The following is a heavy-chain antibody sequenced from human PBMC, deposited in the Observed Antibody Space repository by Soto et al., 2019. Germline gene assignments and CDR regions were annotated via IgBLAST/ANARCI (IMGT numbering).Heavy chain of an antibody. CDR2: IIPIFGTA. CDR1: GGTFSSYA. J-gene: IGHJ6*02. V-gene: IGHV1-69*12. CDR3: ATPRVLRFLETDGMDV. D-gene: IGHD3-3*01. Sequence: QVQLVQSGAEVKKPGSSVKVSCKASGGTFSSYAISWVRQAPGQGLEWMGGIIPIFGTANYAQKFQGRVTITADESTSTAYMELSSLRSEDTAVYYCATPRVLRFLETDGMDVWGQGTTVTVSS.